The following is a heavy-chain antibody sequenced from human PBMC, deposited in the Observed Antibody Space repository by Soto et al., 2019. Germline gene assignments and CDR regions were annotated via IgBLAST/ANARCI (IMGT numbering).Heavy chain of an antibody. CDR3: ASLVTNAAIFRRYFDL. D-gene: IGHD2-2*01. V-gene: IGHV3-11*01. Sequence: GGSLRLSCAASGFTFSDYYMSWIRQAPGKGLEWVSYISSSGSTIYYADSVKGRFTISRDNAKNSLYLQMNSLRAEDTAVYYCASLVTNAAIFRRYFDLWGRGTLVTVSS. CDR2: ISSSGSTI. CDR1: GFTFSDYY. J-gene: IGHJ2*01.